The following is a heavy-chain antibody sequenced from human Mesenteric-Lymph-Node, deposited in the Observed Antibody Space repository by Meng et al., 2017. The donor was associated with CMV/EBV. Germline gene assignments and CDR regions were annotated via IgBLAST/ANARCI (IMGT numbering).Heavy chain of an antibody. CDR3: AREVVGTAMGLDF. V-gene: IGHV3-21*01. CDR2: ISSTSSYI. J-gene: IGHJ4*02. Sequence: GESLKISCAASGFTFSTYSMNWVRQAPGKGLEWVSSISSTSSYIYYADSVKGRFTISRDNAKNSLFLQMNSLRAEDTAVYYWAREVVGTAMGLDFWGQGTLVTVSS. CDR1: GFTFSTYS. D-gene: IGHD2-21*02.